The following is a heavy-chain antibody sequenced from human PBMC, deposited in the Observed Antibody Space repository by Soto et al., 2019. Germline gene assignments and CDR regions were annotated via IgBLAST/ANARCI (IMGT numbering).Heavy chain of an antibody. CDR3: ARDRSWGYYDSSGYFRSTTFDY. J-gene: IGHJ4*02. CDR1: GFTFSSYG. Sequence: GGSLRLSCAASGFTFSSYGMHWVRQAPGKGLEWVAVIWYDGSNKYYADSVKGRFTISRDNSKNTLYLQMNSLRAEDTAVYYCARDRSWGYYDSSGYFRSTTFDYWGQGTLVTVSS. D-gene: IGHD3-22*01. V-gene: IGHV3-33*01. CDR2: IWYDGSNK.